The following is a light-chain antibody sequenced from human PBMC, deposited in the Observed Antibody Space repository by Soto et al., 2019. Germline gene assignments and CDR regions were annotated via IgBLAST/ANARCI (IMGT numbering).Light chain of an antibody. Sequence: QSVLTQPPSASGTPGQRVTISCSGSSSNIGSNYVYWYQQLPGTVPQLLTYRNSERPSGVPDRFSGSKSGTSASLAISGLRSEDEADYYCAAWDDSLRGVVFGEGTKLTVL. CDR3: AAWDDSLRGVV. V-gene: IGLV1-47*01. J-gene: IGLJ2*01. CDR1: SSNIGSNY. CDR2: RNS.